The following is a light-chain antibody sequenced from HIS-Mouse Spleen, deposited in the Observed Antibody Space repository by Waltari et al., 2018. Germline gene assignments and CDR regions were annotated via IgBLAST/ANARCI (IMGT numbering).Light chain of an antibody. Sequence: YELTQPPSASVSPGQTARNTRSGDALPKKYAYRYQQNSGQATVLHIYEDSKRPSGIPERFSGSSSGTMATLTISGAQVEDEADYYCYSTDSSGNHRVFGGGNKLTVL. CDR2: EDS. CDR3: YSTDSSGNHRV. J-gene: IGLJ2*01. CDR1: ALPKKY. V-gene: IGLV3-10*01.